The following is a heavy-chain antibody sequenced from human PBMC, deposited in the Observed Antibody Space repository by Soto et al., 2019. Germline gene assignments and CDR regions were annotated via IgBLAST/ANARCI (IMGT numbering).Heavy chain of an antibody. D-gene: IGHD3-10*01. CDR2: INHSGST. CDR1: GGSFSGYY. Sequence: SETLSLTCAVYGGSFSGYYWSWIRQPPGKGLEWIGEINHSGSTNYNPSLKSRVTISVDTSKNQFSLKLSSVTAADTAVYYCARVLLYCSSTSCNPTMVRGVIPDDYYYYYMDVWGKGTTVTVSS. V-gene: IGHV4-34*01. CDR3: ARVLLYCSSTSCNPTMVRGVIPDDYYYYYMDV. J-gene: IGHJ6*03.